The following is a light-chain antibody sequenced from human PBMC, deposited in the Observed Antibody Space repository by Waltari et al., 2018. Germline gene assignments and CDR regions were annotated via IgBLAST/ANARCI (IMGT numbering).Light chain of an antibody. Sequence: QSVLTQPPSASGTPGPRVTISCSGSSSNIGSNTVNWYQQPPGTAPKLLIYSNNQRPSGVPDRFSGSKSGTSASLAISGLQSEDEADYYCAAWDDSLNGPVFGGGTKLTVL. J-gene: IGLJ2*01. CDR1: SSNIGSNT. CDR2: SNN. V-gene: IGLV1-44*01. CDR3: AAWDDSLNGPV.